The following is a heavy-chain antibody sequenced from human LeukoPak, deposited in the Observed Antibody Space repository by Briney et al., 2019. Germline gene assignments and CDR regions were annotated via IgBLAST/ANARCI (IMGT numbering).Heavy chain of an antibody. Sequence: SETLSLTCAVYGGSFSGCYWSWIRQPPGKGLEWIGEINHSGSTNYNPSLKSRVTISVDTSKNQFSLKLSSVTAADTAVYYCARGGLYDFWSGYSVYNWFDPWGQGTLVTVSS. D-gene: IGHD3-3*01. CDR3: ARGGLYDFWSGYSVYNWFDP. V-gene: IGHV4-34*01. CDR1: GGSFSGCY. CDR2: INHSGST. J-gene: IGHJ5*02.